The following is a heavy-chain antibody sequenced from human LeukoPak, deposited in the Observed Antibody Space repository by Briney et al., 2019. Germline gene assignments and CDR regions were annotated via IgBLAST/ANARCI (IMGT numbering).Heavy chain of an antibody. J-gene: IGHJ6*02. Sequence: GGSLRLSCAASGFTFSSYAMSWVRQAPGKGLEWVSAISGSGGSTYYADSVKGRFTISRDNAKNSLYLQMNSLRAEDTAVYYCARGELWVPFYYYYGMDVWGQGTTVTVSS. CDR1: GFTFSSYA. D-gene: IGHD5-18*01. CDR3: ARGELWVPFYYYYGMDV. V-gene: IGHV3-23*01. CDR2: ISGSGGST.